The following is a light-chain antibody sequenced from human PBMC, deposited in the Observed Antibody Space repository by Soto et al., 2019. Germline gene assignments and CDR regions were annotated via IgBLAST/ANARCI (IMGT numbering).Light chain of an antibody. CDR2: EVS. Sequence: QSVLTQPASVSGSPGQSITISCTGSNSDVGGYNYVSWYQQHPGKAPKLMIYEVSNRPSGVSNRFSGSKSGNTASLTISGLQAEDEADYYCISFTSNSQWVFGGGTKLTVL. CDR3: ISFTSNSQWV. CDR1: NSDVGGYNY. V-gene: IGLV2-14*01. J-gene: IGLJ3*02.